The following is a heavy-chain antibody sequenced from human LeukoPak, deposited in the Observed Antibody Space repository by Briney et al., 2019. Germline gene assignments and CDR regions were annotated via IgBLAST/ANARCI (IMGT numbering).Heavy chain of an antibody. CDR3: ARHGSKVEMATTDGDY. V-gene: IGHV5-51*01. J-gene: IGHJ4*02. D-gene: IGHD5-24*01. Sequence: GESLKISCKGSGYSFTSYWIGWVRQMPGKGLEWMGIIYPGDSDTRYSPSFQGQVTISADKSISTAYLQWSSLKASDTAMYYCARHGSKVEMATTDGDYWGQGTLVTLSS. CDR2: IYPGDSDT. CDR1: GYSFTSYW.